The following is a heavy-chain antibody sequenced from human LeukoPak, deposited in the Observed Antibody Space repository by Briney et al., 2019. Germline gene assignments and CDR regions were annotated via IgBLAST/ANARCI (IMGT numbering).Heavy chain of an antibody. Sequence: GGSLRLSCAASGCTFSSYAMTWVRQAPGKGLEWVSAISGGGGSTYYADSVKGRFTVSRDNSRNTLYLQMNSLRAEDTAVYYCAKNFGEGLAFYDYWGQGTLVTVSS. D-gene: IGHD4-17*01. J-gene: IGHJ4*02. CDR2: ISGGGGST. CDR1: GCTFSSYA. CDR3: AKNFGEGLAFYDY. V-gene: IGHV3-23*01.